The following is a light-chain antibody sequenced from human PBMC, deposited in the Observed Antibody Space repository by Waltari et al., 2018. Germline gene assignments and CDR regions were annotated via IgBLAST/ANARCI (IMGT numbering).Light chain of an antibody. CDR3: CSYAGSSTYV. Sequence: QSALTQPASVSGSPGQSITISCTGTSSDVGSNNLVSWYHQHPGKAPKLMIDVGSKRPSGVSNRFSGSKSGNTASLAISGLQAEDEADYYCCSYAGSSTYVFGTGTKVTVL. CDR2: VGS. V-gene: IGLV2-23*01. CDR1: SSDVGSNNL. J-gene: IGLJ1*01.